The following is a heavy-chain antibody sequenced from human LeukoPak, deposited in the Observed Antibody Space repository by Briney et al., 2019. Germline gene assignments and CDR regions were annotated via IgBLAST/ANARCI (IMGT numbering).Heavy chain of an antibody. CDR2: MNPNSGNT. Sequence: ASVKVSCKASGCTFTGYYMHWVRQATGQGLEWMGWMNPNSGNTGYAQKFQGRVTMTRNTSISTAYMELSSPRSEDTAVYYCAREWGSSWYYYYYGMDVWGQGTTVTVSS. D-gene: IGHD6-13*01. CDR3: AREWGSSWYYYYYGMDV. CDR1: GCTFTGYY. J-gene: IGHJ6*02. V-gene: IGHV1-8*02.